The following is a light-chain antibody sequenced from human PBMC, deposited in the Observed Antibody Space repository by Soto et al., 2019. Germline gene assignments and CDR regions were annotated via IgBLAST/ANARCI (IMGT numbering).Light chain of an antibody. V-gene: IGLV2-14*03. CDR1: SSDVGAYNF. CDR3: ISYTSSSTHV. CDR2: DVS. J-gene: IGLJ1*01. Sequence: QSVLTQPASVSGSPGQSITISCTGTSSDVGAYNFVSWYQQHPGKLPKLMIFDVSRRPSGVSDRFSGSKSGNTASLTISGLQAEDKGDYYCISYTSSSTHVFGSGTKVTVL.